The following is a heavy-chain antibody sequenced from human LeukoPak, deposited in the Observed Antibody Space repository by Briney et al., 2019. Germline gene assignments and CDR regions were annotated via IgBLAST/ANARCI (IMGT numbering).Heavy chain of an antibody. Sequence: PGGSLRLSCAASGFTFSDYYMNWIRQAPGKGLEWVSYISSSGSTIYYADSVKGRFTISRDNAKNSLYLQMNSLRAEDTAVYYCARGLAAALKRYYMDVWGTGTTVTVSS. D-gene: IGHD6-13*01. J-gene: IGHJ6*03. CDR1: GFTFSDYY. CDR2: ISSSGSTI. V-gene: IGHV3-11*04. CDR3: ARGLAAALKRYYMDV.